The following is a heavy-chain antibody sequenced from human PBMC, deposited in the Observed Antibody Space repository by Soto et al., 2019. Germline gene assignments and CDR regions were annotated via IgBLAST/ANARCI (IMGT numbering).Heavy chain of an antibody. CDR3: ARAVAVAADFDY. Sequence: QVQLVQSGAEEKKPGASVKVSCKASGYTFTGYAMHWVRQAPGQRLEWRGWINAGNGNTKYSQKFQGRVTITRDTSASTAYMELSSLRSEDTAVYSCARAVAVAADFDYWGQGTLVTVSS. D-gene: IGHD6-19*01. CDR1: GYTFTGYA. J-gene: IGHJ4*02. CDR2: INAGNGNT. V-gene: IGHV1-3*05.